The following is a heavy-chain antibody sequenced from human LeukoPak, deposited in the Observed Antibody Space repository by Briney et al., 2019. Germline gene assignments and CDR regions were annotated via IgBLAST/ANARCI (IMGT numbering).Heavy chain of an antibody. D-gene: IGHD6-13*01. J-gene: IGHJ6*02. CDR3: AKGPPIAAASPSGRNYYYGMDV. CDR1: GFTFSSYA. V-gene: IGHV3-23*01. CDR2: ISGSGGST. Sequence: PGGSLRLSCAASGFTFSSYAMSWVRQAPGKGLEWVSAISGSGGSTYYADSAKGRFTISRDNSKNTLYLQMNSLRAEDTAVYYCAKGPPIAAASPSGRNYYYGMDVWGQGTTVTVSS.